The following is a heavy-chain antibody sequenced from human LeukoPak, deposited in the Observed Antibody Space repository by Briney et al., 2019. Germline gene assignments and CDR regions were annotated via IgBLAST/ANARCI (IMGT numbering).Heavy chain of an antibody. CDR3: AKDGSPSWNDLASPHWYFDL. Sequence: GGSLRLSCAASGFTFGDYAMHWVRQAPGKGLEWVSGISWNSDSIGYADSVKGRFTISRDNAKNSLYLQMNSLRAEDTAVYYCAKDGSPSWNDLASPHWYFDLWGRGTLVTVSS. CDR1: GFTFGDYA. D-gene: IGHD1-1*01. J-gene: IGHJ2*01. V-gene: IGHV3-9*01. CDR2: ISWNSDSI.